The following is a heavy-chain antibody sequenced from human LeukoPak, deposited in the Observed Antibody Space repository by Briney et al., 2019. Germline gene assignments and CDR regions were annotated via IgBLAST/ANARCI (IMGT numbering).Heavy chain of an antibody. CDR2: IYYSGST. CDR3: VRLRRDGYKSIDY. V-gene: IGHV4-30-4*01. D-gene: IGHD5-24*01. CDR1: GFTVSSYA. J-gene: IGHJ4*02. Sequence: LRLSCAASGFTVSSYAMTWIRQPPGKGLEWIGYIYYSGSTYYNPSLKSRVTISVDTSKNQFSLKLSSVTAADTAVYYCVRLRRDGYKSIDYWGQGTLVTVPS.